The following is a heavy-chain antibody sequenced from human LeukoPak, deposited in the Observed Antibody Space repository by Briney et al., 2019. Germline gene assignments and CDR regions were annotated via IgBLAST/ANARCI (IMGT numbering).Heavy chain of an antibody. CDR2: ISSGSSYI. CDR3: ARVGYYGSGRDV. J-gene: IGHJ6*02. D-gene: IGHD3-10*01. Sequence: GGSLRLSCAASGFTFSSYSMNWVRQAPGKGLEWVSSISSGSSYIYYADSVKGRFTISRDNAKNSLYLQMNSLRAEDTAVYYCARVGYYGSGRDVWGQGTTVTVSS. V-gene: IGHV3-21*01. CDR1: GFTFSSYS.